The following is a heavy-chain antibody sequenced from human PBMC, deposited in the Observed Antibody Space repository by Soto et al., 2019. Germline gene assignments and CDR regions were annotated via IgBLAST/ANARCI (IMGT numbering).Heavy chain of an antibody. V-gene: IGHV4-59*01. CDR3: ARIYHACGCQLLFVD. J-gene: IGHJ4*02. CDR2: IHYSGSA. CDR1: VFSIIGYY. D-gene: IGHD2-2*01. Sequence: PSGTLSLTCTVSVFSIIGYYWSWIRQPPGKDLELIAYIHYSGSAYYNPSLKSRVTISVDTSKNQFSLKLSSVTAADTAVSYCARIYHACGCQLLFVDWWQGNPVTVS.